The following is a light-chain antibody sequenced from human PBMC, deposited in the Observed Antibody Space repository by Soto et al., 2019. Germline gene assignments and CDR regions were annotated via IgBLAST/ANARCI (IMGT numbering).Light chain of an antibody. V-gene: IGLV2-23*03. CDR3: CSYAGSSTFVV. J-gene: IGLJ2*01. CDR2: EGS. Sequence: QSALPQPASVSGSPGQSITISCTGTSSDVGSYNLVSWYQQHPGKAPKLMIYEGSKRPSGVSNLFSGSKSGNTASLTISGLQDEDEADYYGCSYAGSSTFVVFGGGTKRTVL. CDR1: SSDVGSYNL.